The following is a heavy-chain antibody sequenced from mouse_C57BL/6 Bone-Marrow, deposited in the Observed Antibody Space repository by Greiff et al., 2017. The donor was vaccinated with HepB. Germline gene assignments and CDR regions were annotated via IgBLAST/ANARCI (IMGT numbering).Heavy chain of an antibody. CDR3: TRWITTVPFDY. Sequence: QVQLQQPGAELVKPGASVKLSCKASGYTFTDYEMHWVKQTPVHGLEWIGAIDPETGGTAYNQKFKGKAILTADKSSSTAYMELRSLTSEDSAVYYCTRWITTVPFDYWGQGTTLTVSS. J-gene: IGHJ2*01. CDR1: GYTFTDYE. V-gene: IGHV1-15*01. CDR2: IDPETGGT. D-gene: IGHD1-1*01.